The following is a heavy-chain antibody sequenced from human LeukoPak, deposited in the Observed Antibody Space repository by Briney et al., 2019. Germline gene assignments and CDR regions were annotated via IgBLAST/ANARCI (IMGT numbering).Heavy chain of an antibody. V-gene: IGHV3-23*01. D-gene: IGHD5-12*01. CDR3: ARDQLAYSGYDTLFDY. J-gene: IGHJ4*02. Sequence: GGSLRLSCATSGFTFSSYAMNWVRQAPGKGLECVSFISTSGDFTYYAASVKGRFTVSRDNSKNTLYLQLNSLRPEDTAVYYCARDQLAYSGYDTLFDYWGQGTLVTVSS. CDR1: GFTFSSYA. CDR2: ISTSGDFT.